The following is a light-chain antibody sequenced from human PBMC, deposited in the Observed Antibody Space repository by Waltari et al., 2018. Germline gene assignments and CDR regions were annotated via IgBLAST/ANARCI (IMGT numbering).Light chain of an antibody. CDR2: DVT. CDR3: SSYTSSSTPLV. J-gene: IGLJ2*01. CDR1: SSDVGAYNY. V-gene: IGLV2-14*03. Sequence: QSALTQPASVSGSPGQSLTISCTGTSSDVGAYNYVSWYQQHPGQAPKLLIYDVTSRPSGVSNRLSGAKSGNTASLTISGLQAEDEADYYCSSYTSSSTPLVFGGGTKLTVL.